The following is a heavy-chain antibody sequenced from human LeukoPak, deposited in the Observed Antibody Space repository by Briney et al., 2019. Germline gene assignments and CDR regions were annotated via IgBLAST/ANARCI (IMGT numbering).Heavy chain of an antibody. CDR2: INHSGST. CDR1: GGSFSGYY. Sequence: SETLSLTCAVYGGSFSGYYWSWIRQPPGKGLEWIGEINHSGSTNYNPSLKSRVTISVDTSKNQFSLKLSSVTAADMAVYYCARGKRIAAARYWYFDLWGRGTLVTVSS. CDR3: ARGKRIAAARYWYFDL. J-gene: IGHJ2*01. D-gene: IGHD6-13*01. V-gene: IGHV4-34*01.